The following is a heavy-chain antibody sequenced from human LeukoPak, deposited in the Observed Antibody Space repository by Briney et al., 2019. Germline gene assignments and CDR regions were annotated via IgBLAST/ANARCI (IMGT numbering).Heavy chain of an antibody. CDR3: ARNRFPITGTTNNYYYMDV. CDR2: ISSSSTTI. Sequence: GGSLRLSCAASGFIFSSYTMEWVRQAPGKGLEWVSYISSSSTTIYYADSVKGRFTISRDNAKNSLYLQMNSLKAEDTAVYYCARNRFPITGTTNNYYYMDVWGKGTTVTVSS. J-gene: IGHJ6*03. D-gene: IGHD1-7*01. CDR1: GFIFSSYT. V-gene: IGHV3-48*04.